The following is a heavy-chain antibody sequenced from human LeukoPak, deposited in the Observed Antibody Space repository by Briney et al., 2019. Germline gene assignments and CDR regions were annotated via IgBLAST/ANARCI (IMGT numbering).Heavy chain of an antibody. CDR3: ARDTMVNYGLDI. CDR1: GASISSSY. CDR2: IYYGGNT. D-gene: IGHD3-10*01. J-gene: IGHJ3*02. Sequence: SKTLSLTCTVSGASISSSYWSWIRQPPGKGLEWIGYIYYGGNTNHNPSLKSRVTMSVNTSKNQFSLKLSSVTAADTAVYYCARDTMVNYGLDIWGQGTMVTVSS. V-gene: IGHV4-59*01.